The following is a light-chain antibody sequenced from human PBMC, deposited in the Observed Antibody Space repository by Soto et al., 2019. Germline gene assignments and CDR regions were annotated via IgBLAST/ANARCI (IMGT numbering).Light chain of an antibody. CDR3: AAWDDSLNGWV. CDR2: SDN. V-gene: IGLV1-44*01. J-gene: IGLJ3*02. Sequence: QSVLAQPPSASGTPGQRVTISCPGSTSNVGSNLASWYQQLPGSAPKLLMYSDNQRPSGVPDRFSGSKSGTSASLAISGLQSEDEADYYCAAWDDSLNGWVFGGGTKLTVL. CDR1: TSNVGSNL.